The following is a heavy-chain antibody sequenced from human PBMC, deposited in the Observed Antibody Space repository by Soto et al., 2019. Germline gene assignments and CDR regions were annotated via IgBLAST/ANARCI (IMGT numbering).Heavy chain of an antibody. CDR2: IHYSGST. CDR3: HKYSGPLIMPAA. CDR1: GGSVNIGTYY. V-gene: IGHV4-31*06. D-gene: IGHD1-26*01. J-gene: IGHJ5*02. Sequence: SETLSLTCTVPGGSVNIGTYYWSWIRQPPGKGLEWIGFIHYSGSTYYNPSLKSRVTISVDTSKNQFSLKLSSVTAADTAVYYCHKYSGPLIMPAALGPGTLVTVSS.